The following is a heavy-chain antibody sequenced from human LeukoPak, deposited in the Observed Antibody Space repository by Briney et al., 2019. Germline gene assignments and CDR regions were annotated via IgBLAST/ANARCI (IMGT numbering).Heavy chain of an antibody. CDR2: IYTSGST. CDR3: ARQPLNYYGSGSYLFDY. J-gene: IGHJ4*02. V-gene: IGHV4-4*07. D-gene: IGHD3-10*01. CDR1: GGSISSYY. Sequence: SETLSLTCTVSGGSISSYYWSWIRQPAGKGLEWIGRIYTSGSTNYNPSLKSRVTMSVDTSKNQFSLKLSSVTAADTAVYYCARQPLNYYGSGSYLFDYWGQGTLVTVSS.